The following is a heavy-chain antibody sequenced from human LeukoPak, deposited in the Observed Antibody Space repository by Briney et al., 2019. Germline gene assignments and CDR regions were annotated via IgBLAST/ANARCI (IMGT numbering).Heavy chain of an antibody. V-gene: IGHV3-74*01. CDR1: GFTFSSYW. Sequence: PGGSLRLSCAASGFTFSSYWMHWVRQAPGKGLVWISRIKTVGTTAGYADSVKGRFTISRDNAKNMLYLQMNSLRADEDTAVYYCVRDRTTVTLFDYWGQGALVTVSS. J-gene: IGHJ4*02. CDR3: VRDRTTVTLFDY. CDR2: IKTVGTTA. D-gene: IGHD4-17*01.